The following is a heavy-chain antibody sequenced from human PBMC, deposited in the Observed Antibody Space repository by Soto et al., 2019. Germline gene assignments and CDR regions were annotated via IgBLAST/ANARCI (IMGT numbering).Heavy chain of an antibody. CDR2: IVVGSGNT. D-gene: IGHD3-10*01. CDR1: GFTFTKSA. J-gene: IGHJ4*02. CDR3: GSGSYGPPSYRSQKY. V-gene: IGHV1-58*02. Sequence: LMRVSRQASGFTFTKSAIPWVRQARGQRLEWIGWIVVGSGNTIYAQTFQDRVTFTRDMSTSTAYMELTSLRSEDTAVYYYGSGSYGPPSYRSQKYWGQGTLVTVPS.